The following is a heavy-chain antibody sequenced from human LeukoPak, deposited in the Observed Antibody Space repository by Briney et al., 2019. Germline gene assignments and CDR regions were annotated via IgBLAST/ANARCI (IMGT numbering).Heavy chain of an antibody. Sequence: ASVKVSCKASGYTFTGYYIHWVRQAPGQGLEWMGWINPNSGGTNYAQKFQGRVTMTRDTSISTAYMELSRLRSDDTAVYYCARLYCSSTSCHLEGYYYGMDVWGQGTTVTVSS. D-gene: IGHD2-2*01. V-gene: IGHV1-2*02. CDR1: GYTFTGYY. CDR3: ARLYCSSTSCHLEGYYYGMDV. J-gene: IGHJ6*02. CDR2: INPNSGGT.